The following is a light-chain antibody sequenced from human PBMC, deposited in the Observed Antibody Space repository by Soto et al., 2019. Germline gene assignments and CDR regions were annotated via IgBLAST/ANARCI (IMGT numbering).Light chain of an antibody. CDR3: SSYTSSSTLV. V-gene: IGLV2-14*03. J-gene: IGLJ1*01. CDR2: DVI. Sequence: QSVLTQPASVSGSPGQSIAISFTGSSSDVGGSNYVSWYQQHPGKAPKLMIYDVISRPSGVPDRFSGSKSGNTASLTISGLQAEDEADYYCSSYTSSSTLVFGTGTKLTVL. CDR1: SSDVGGSNY.